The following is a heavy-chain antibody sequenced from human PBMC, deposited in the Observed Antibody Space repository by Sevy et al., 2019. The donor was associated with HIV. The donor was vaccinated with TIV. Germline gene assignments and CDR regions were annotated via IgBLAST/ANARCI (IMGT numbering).Heavy chain of an antibody. CDR2: ISHDGINE. D-gene: IGHD1-26*01. Sequence: GGSLRLSCIGSGFSFSYYGIHWVRQAPGKGLDWVALISHDGINEYYADSVKGRFTISRDNSKNTVYLEMNSLRNEDTAIYFCANAYSGSYSHSYLYALDVLGQGTTVTFSS. CDR3: ANAYSGSYSHSYLYALDV. V-gene: IGHV3-30*18. J-gene: IGHJ6*02. CDR1: GFSFSYYG.